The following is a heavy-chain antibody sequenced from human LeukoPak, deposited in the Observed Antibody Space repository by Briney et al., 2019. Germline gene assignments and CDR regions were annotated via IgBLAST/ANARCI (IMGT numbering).Heavy chain of an antibody. CDR3: ARVGLRYFDWLEGMDV. Sequence: GSVKVSCKASGYTFSDYYMHWVRQAPAQGLEWMGWISPNSVEKVYTQKFQGRVTMTRDTSISTAYMELSRLRSDDTAVYYCARVGLRYFDWLEGMDVWGQGTTVTVSS. CDR2: ISPNSVEK. D-gene: IGHD3-9*01. J-gene: IGHJ6*02. V-gene: IGHV1-2*02. CDR1: GYTFSDYY.